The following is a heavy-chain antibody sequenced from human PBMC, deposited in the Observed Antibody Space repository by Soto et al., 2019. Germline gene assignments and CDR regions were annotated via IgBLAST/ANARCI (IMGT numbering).Heavy chain of an antibody. V-gene: IGHV3-30*18. D-gene: IGHD2-15*01. CDR2: ISYDGSNE. J-gene: IGHJ4*02. CDR3: AKDGAPRYCTRSSCHPAGAY. Sequence: QVQLVESGGGVVEPGRSLRLSCAGSGFTFTNYGLHWVRQAPGKGLEWVAAISYDGSNEYYADSVKGRFTISRDYSMKMLYLQMDSLRPEDTAVYYCAKDGAPRYCTRSSCHPAGAYWGQGTLVTVSS. CDR1: GFTFTNYG.